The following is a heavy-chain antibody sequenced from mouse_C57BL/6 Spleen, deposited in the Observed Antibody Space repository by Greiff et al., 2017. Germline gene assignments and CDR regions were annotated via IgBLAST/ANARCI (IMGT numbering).Heavy chain of an antibody. J-gene: IGHJ2*01. V-gene: IGHV3-6*01. CDR3: ASGSNYYFDY. D-gene: IGHD2-5*01. Sequence: EVQRVESGPGLVKPSQSLSLTCSVTGYSITSGYYWNWIRQFPGNKLEWMGYISYDGSNNYNPSLKNRISITRDTSKNQFFLKLNSVTTEDTATYYCASGSNYYFDYWGQGTTLTVSS. CDR1: GYSITSGYY. CDR2: ISYDGSN.